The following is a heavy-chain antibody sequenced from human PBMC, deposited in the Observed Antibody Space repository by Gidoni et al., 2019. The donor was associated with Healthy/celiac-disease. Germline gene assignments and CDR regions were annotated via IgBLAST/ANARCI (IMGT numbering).Heavy chain of an antibody. CDR3: ARAGYDFWSGYSGNWFDP. CDR2: ISSSSSTI. J-gene: IGHJ5*02. D-gene: IGHD3-3*01. CDR1: GFTFSSYS. V-gene: IGHV3-48*02. Sequence: EVQLVESGGGLVQPGGSLRLSCAASGFTFSSYSMNWVRQAPGKGLEWVSYISSSSSTIYYADSVKGRFTISRDNAKNSLYLQMNSLRDEDTAVYYCARAGYDFWSGYSGNWFDPWGQGTLVTVSS.